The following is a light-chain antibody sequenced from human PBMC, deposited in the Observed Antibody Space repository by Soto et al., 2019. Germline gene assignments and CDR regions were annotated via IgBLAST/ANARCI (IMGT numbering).Light chain of an antibody. CDR1: QSVSSY. CDR3: QQRSNWPFT. J-gene: IGKJ5*01. Sequence: EIVLTQSAATLSLSPGERATLSCRASQSVSSYLAWYQQKPGQAPRLLIYDASNRATGIPARFSGSGSGTDFTLTISSLEPEDFAVYYCQQRSNWPFTFGQGTRLDIK. V-gene: IGKV3-11*01. CDR2: DAS.